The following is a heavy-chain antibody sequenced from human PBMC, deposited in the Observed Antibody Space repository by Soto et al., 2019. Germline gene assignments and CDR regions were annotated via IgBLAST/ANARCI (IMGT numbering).Heavy chain of an antibody. V-gene: IGHV1-3*01. J-gene: IGHJ4*02. CDR3: ATRLTYGDYVL. CDR1: GYTFTSYA. Sequence: ASVKVSSKASGYTFTSYAMQWVRQAPGQRLEWMGWINAGNGNTKYSQKFQGRVTITRDTSASTAYMELSSLRSEDTAVYYCATRLTYGDYVLWGQGTLVTVSS. D-gene: IGHD4-17*01. CDR2: INAGNGNT.